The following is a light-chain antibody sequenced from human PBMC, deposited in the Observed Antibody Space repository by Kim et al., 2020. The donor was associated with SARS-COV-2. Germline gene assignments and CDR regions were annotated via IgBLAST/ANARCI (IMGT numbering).Light chain of an antibody. V-gene: IGLV2-23*01. J-gene: IGLJ3*02. CDR2: EGS. Sequence: QSALTQHASVSGSPGQSITISCTGTSSDVRSYNLVSWYQQHPGKAPKLMIYEGSKRPSGAPTRFSGSKSGNTASLTISCLPADDEADYYCCSYAGSSTWVFGGGTQLTVL. CDR1: SSDVRSYNL. CDR3: CSYAGSSTWV.